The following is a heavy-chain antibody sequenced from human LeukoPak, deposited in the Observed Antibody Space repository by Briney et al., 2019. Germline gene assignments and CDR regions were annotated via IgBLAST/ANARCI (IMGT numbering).Heavy chain of an antibody. CDR2: ISYDGSNK. CDR3: AKDPIWWNYFDY. Sequence: GGSLRLSCAASGFTFSRHGMRWVRQAPGKGLEWVAVISYDGSNKHCADSVKGRFTISRDNSKNTLCLQMNSLRAEDTAVYYCAKDPIWWNYFDYWGQGTLVTVSS. J-gene: IGHJ4*02. D-gene: IGHD2-8*02. V-gene: IGHV3-30*18. CDR1: GFTFSRHG.